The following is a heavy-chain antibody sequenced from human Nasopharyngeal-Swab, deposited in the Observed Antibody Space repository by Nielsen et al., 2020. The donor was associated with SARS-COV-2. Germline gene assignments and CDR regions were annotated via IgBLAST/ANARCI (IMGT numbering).Heavy chain of an antibody. Sequence: SLKISYAASGFTFDDYTMYWVRQAPGKGLEWVSGINWNSASKGYADSVKGRFTISRDNAKNSLYLLMNSLRSEDTALYYCARGTADYSNPSFDYWGQGTLVTVPS. CDR2: INWNSASK. V-gene: IGHV3-9*01. D-gene: IGHD4-11*01. J-gene: IGHJ4*02. CDR1: GFTFDDYT. CDR3: ARGTADYSNPSFDY.